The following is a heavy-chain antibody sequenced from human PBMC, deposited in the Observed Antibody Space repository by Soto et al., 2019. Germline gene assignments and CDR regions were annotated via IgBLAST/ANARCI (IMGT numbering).Heavy chain of an antibody. CDR1: GYTFTSYY. CDR2: INPSGGST. V-gene: IGHV1-46*01. CDR3: ARDKVTTEYYYYGMDV. J-gene: IGHJ6*02. Sequence: ASVKGYCKASGYTFTSYYMHWVRQDTGQGLEWMGIINPSGGSTSYAQKFQGRVTMTRDTSTSTVYMELSSLRSEDTAVYYCARDKVTTEYYYYGMDVWGQGTTVTVSS. D-gene: IGHD4-17*01.